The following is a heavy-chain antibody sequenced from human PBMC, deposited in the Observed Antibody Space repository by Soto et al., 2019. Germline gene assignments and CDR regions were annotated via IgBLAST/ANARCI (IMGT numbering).Heavy chain of an antibody. V-gene: IGHV4-30-4*01. J-gene: IGHJ6*02. CDR3: AREVRTHSSTGDYYYYYGMDV. CDR1: GGSISSGDYY. CDR2: IYYSGST. Sequence: TLSLTCTVSGGSISSGDYYWSWIRQPPGKGLEWIGYIYYSGSTYYNPSLKSRVTISVDTSKNQFSLKLSSVTAADTAVYYCAREVRTHSSTGDYYYYYGMDVWGQGTTVTVSS.